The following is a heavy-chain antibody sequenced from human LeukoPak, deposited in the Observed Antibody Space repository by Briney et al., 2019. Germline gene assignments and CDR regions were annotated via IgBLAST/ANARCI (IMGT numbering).Heavy chain of an antibody. CDR1: GGSISSYY. CDR3: AREILYDSTGYYL. D-gene: IGHD3-22*01. J-gene: IGHJ4*02. CDR2: IYYSGST. Sequence: PSETLSLACTVSGGSISSYYWSWIRQPPGKGLEWIGSIYYSGSTYYNPSLKSRVTISIDTSKNQFSLRLRSVTAADTAVYYCAREILYDSTGYYLWGQGTVVTVSS. V-gene: IGHV4-59*12.